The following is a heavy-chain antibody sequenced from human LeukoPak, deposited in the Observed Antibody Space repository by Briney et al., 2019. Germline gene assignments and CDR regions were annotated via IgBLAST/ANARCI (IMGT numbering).Heavy chain of an antibody. CDR1: GFTFSSYW. J-gene: IGHJ4*02. D-gene: IGHD6-19*01. V-gene: IGHV3-74*01. CDR2: INSDGSST. Sequence: GGSLRLSCAASGFTFSSYWMHWVRHAPGKGLVWVSRINSDGSSTSYADSVKGRFTISRDNAKNTLYLQMNSLRAEDTAVYYCAREMAVAGNPLDYCGQGTLVTVSS. CDR3: AREMAVAGNPLDY.